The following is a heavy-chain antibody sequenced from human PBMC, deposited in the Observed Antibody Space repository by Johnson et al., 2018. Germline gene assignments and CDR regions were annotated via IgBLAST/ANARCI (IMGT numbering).Heavy chain of an antibody. J-gene: IGHJ4*02. V-gene: IGHV3-33*06. CDR3: AKGGGTSGGVFDN. CDR1: GFTFSSYG. CDR2: IWYDGRST. Sequence: QVQLVQSGGGVVQPGRSLRLSCAASGFTFSSYGMHWVRQAPGKGLEWVAVIWYDGRSTYYADSVKGRFTISRDNSKNTPYLQMNSLRAEDPAVYYCAKGGGTSGGVFDNWGQGTLVTVSS. D-gene: IGHD4-23*01.